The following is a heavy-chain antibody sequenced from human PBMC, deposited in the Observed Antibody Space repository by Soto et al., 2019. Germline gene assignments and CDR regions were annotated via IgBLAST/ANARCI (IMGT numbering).Heavy chain of an antibody. J-gene: IGHJ4*02. D-gene: IGHD1-26*01. CDR3: ARDPSVGATAFDY. CDR2: INVANGNR. V-gene: IGHV1-3*01. CDR1: GYTFTSFA. Sequence: QVQLVQSGAEVKKPGASVKVSCKASGYTFTSFAIHWVRQAPGQRLEWMGWINVANGNRKYSEEFQGRVTISRDTSASTVYRELSSLRSEDTAVYYCARDPSVGATAFDYWGQGTLVTVSS.